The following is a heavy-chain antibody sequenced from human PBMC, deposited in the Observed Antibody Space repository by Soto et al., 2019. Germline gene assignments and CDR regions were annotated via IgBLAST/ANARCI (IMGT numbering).Heavy chain of an antibody. CDR3: TRRLSVVGTSSFDY. CDR2: INTDGSST. J-gene: IGHJ4*02. V-gene: IGHV3-74*01. D-gene: IGHD2-15*01. CDR1: GFTISSYW. Sequence: EVQLVESGGGLVQPGGSLRLSCAASGFTISSYWMHWVRQAPGKGLVWVSRINTDGSSTSYADSVKGRFTTSRDNAKNTLYLQMNSLRAEDTAVNYCTRRLSVVGTSSFDYWGQGTLVTVSS.